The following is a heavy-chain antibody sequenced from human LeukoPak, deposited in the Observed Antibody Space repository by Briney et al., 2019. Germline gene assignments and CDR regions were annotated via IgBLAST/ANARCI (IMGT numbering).Heavy chain of an antibody. CDR1: GYSFTSYG. V-gene: IGHV1-18*01. CDR3: ARVNWGFYWFDP. J-gene: IGHJ5*02. CDR2: ISAYNGNT. Sequence: GESLKISCKGSGYSFTSYGISWVRQAPGQGLEWMGWISAYNGNTNYAQKLQGRVTMTTDTSTSTAYMELRSLRSDDTAVYYCARVNWGFYWFDPWGQGTLVTVSS. D-gene: IGHD7-27*01.